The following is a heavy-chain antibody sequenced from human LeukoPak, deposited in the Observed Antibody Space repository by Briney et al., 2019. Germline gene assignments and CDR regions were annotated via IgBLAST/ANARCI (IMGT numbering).Heavy chain of an antibody. V-gene: IGHV3-30*18. CDR3: AKGSVWYSGSWPYFQH. J-gene: IGHJ1*01. Sequence: GGSLRLSCAASGFTFSSYGMHWVRQAPGKGLEWVAVISYDGSNKYYADSAKGRFTISRDNSKNTLYLQMNSLRAEDTAVYYCAKGSVWYSGSWPYFQHWGQGTLVTVSS. D-gene: IGHD6-13*01. CDR1: GFTFSSYG. CDR2: ISYDGSNK.